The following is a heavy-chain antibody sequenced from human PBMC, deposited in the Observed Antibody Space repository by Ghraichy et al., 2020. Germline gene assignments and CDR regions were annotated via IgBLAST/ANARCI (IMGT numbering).Heavy chain of an antibody. CDR1: GYSSSSAYD. CDR2: VYHSGNT. Sequence: SETLSLTCTFSGYSSSSAYDWGWIRQPPGKWLEWIGSVYHSGNTYYNPSLKSRITISVDTSKNQFSLKLSSVTAADTAAYYCAREGVGGTTGSYFQHWGQGTLVTVSS. CDR3: AREGVGGTTGSYFQH. J-gene: IGHJ1*01. V-gene: IGHV4-38-2*02. D-gene: IGHD1-26*01.